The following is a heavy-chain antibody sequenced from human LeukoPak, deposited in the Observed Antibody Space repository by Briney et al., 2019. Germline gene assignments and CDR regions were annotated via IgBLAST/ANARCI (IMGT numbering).Heavy chain of an antibody. CDR1: GFTFSSYW. Sequence: GGSLRLSCAASGFTFSSYWMHWVRQAPGKGLEWVSAISGSGGSTYYADSVKGRFTISRDNSKNTLYLQMNSLRAEDTAVYYCARGEQWIQLWLRESKKFDYWGQGTLVTVSS. CDR2: ISGSGGST. J-gene: IGHJ4*02. CDR3: ARGEQWIQLWLRESKKFDY. V-gene: IGHV3-23*01. D-gene: IGHD5-18*01.